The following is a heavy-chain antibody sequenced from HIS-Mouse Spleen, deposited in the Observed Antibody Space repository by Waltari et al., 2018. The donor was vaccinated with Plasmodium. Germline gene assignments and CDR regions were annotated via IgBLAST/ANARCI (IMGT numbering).Heavy chain of an antibody. Sequence: QVQLQQWGAGLLKPSETLSLTCAVYGGSFSGYYWSWIRQPPGKGLEWIGEINTSGTTNYNPALKSRCTISVDTSKNQFSLKLSAVTAADTSVYYCARGGGYSYGPGWFDPWGQGTLVTVSS. CDR3: ARGGGYSYGPGWFDP. J-gene: IGHJ5*02. D-gene: IGHD5-18*01. CDR1: GGSFSGYY. V-gene: IGHV4-34*01. CDR2: INTSGTT.